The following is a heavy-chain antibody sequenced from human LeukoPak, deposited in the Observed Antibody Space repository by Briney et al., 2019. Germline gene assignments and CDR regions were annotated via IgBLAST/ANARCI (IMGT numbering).Heavy chain of an antibody. J-gene: IGHJ6*03. CDR3: ARGSDRFWSGFPRGYYYMDV. Sequence: PSETLSLTCTVSGGSISSYYWSWIRQPPGKGLEWIGYIYYSGSTNYNPSLKSRVTISVDTSKNQFSLKLSSVTAADTAVYYCARGSDRFWSGFPRGYYYMDVWGKGTTVTVSS. CDR1: GGSISSYY. D-gene: IGHD3-3*01. CDR2: IYYSGST. V-gene: IGHV4-59*12.